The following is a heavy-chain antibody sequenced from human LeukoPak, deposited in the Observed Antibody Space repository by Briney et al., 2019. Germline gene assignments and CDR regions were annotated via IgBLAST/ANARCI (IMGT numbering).Heavy chain of an antibody. CDR2: IYPTDSDA. J-gene: IGHJ6*03. V-gene: IGHV5-51*01. CDR3: ARHVLNSSSSHYYYYYYMDV. D-gene: IGHD6-6*01. Sequence: GESLKISCKGSGYTFSTYWIGWVRQMPGKGLEWMGVIYPTDSDAKYSPSFQGQVTISADKSISTAYLQWSSLKASDTAMYYCARHVLNSSSSHYYYYYYMDVWGKGTTVTVSS. CDR1: GYTFSTYW.